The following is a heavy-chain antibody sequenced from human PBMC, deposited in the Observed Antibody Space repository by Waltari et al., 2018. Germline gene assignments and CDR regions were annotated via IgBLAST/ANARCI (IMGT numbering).Heavy chain of an antibody. V-gene: IGHV4-31*03. CDR2: IYYIGST. CDR3: ARGVLGDLSPYFDY. J-gene: IGHJ4*02. Sequence: QVQLQESGPGLVKPSQTLSLTCTVPGGSISSGASYWSWIRHHPGKGLEWIGYIYYIGSTYYNPSLESRITRSLDTSKNQFSLKLSSVTAADTAVYYCARGVLGDLSPYFDYWGQGILATVSS. CDR1: GGSISSGASY. D-gene: IGHD3-16*02.